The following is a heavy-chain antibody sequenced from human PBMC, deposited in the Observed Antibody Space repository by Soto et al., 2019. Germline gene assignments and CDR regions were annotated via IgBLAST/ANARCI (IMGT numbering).Heavy chain of an antibody. Sequence: GASVKVSCKASGYTFTGYYMHWVRQAPGQGLEWMGWINPNSGGTNYAQKFQGRVTMTRDTSISTAYMELSRLRSDDTAVYYCAREAGPHPLHLPNFDYWGQGTLVTVLL. CDR1: GYTFTGYY. CDR3: AREAGPHPLHLPNFDY. D-gene: IGHD6-19*01. J-gene: IGHJ4*02. CDR2: INPNSGGT. V-gene: IGHV1-2*02.